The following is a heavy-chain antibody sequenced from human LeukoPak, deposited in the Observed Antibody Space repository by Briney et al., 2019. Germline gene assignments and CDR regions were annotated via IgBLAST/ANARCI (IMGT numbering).Heavy chain of an antibody. CDR1: GFTVSSNY. Sequence: PGGSLRLSCAASGFTVSSNYMTWVRQAPGKGLEWVSYISSSSSYTNYADSVKGRFTISRDNAKNSLYLQMNSLRAEDTAVYYCARALGGKYWYLSSWGRGTLVTVSS. D-gene: IGHD2-8*02. J-gene: IGHJ5*02. CDR2: ISSSSSYT. V-gene: IGHV3-11*06. CDR3: ARALGGKYWYLSS.